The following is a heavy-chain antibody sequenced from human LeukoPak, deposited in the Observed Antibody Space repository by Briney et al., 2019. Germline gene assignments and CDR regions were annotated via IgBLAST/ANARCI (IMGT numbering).Heavy chain of an antibody. V-gene: IGHV3-21*01. CDR1: GFTFSSYA. CDR2: ISSSSSYI. Sequence: PGGSLRLSCAASGFTFSSYAMSWVRQAPGKGLEWVSSISSSSSYIYYADSVKGRFTISRDNAKNSLYLQMNSLRAEDTAVYYCARVAQGIDYWGQGTLVTVSS. J-gene: IGHJ4*02. CDR3: ARVAQGIDY.